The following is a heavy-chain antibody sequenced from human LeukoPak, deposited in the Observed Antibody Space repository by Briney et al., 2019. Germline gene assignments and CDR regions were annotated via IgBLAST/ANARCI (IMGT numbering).Heavy chain of an antibody. CDR2: IWYDGSNK. CDR3: ARSRASSGFDY. J-gene: IGHJ4*02. CDR1: GFTFSSYG. D-gene: IGHD3-22*01. V-gene: IGHV3-33*01. Sequence: GGSLRLSCAASGFTFSSYGMHWVRQAPGKGLEWVAVIWYDGSNKYYADSVKGRFTISRDNSKNTLYLQMNSLRAEDTAVYYCARSRASSGFDYWGQGTLVTVSS.